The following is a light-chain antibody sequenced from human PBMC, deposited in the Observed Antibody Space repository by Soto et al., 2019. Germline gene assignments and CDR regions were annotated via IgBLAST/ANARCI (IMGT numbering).Light chain of an antibody. Sequence: DIQRAVYPTTLSASVGDRVTITCGASQSIGDSLAWYQQKPGKAPYLLISDVSSLERGVPSRFSGSGSGTEVTLTISSMQPDDFATSDGQRSNCYSRTFGQGTKVDI. CDR3: QRSNCYSRT. V-gene: IGKV1-5*01. CDR1: QSIGDS. J-gene: IGKJ1*01. CDR2: DVS.